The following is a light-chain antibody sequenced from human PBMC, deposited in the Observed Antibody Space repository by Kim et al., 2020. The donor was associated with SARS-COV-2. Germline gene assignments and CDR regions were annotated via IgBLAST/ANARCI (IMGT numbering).Light chain of an antibody. CDR1: SSDVGGYNY. Sequence: GQSVTISCTGTSSDVGGYNYGSWYQQHPGKAPKLMIYEVSKRPSGVPDRFSGSKSGNTASLTVSGLQAEDEADYYCSSYAGRNNLVFGGGTQLTVL. CDR3: SSYAGRNNLV. CDR2: EVS. V-gene: IGLV2-8*01. J-gene: IGLJ2*01.